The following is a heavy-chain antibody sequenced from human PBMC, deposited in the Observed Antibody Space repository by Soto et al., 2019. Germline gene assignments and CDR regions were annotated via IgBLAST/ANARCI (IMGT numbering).Heavy chain of an antibody. CDR3: ARHKSTVNILDY. CDR2: IYSFGST. CDR1: GGSVSPYY. J-gene: IGHJ4*02. V-gene: IGHV4-59*08. Sequence: QVLLQESGPGLVKSSETLSLTCTVSGGSVSPYYWSWIRQPPGKGLEWIGYIYSFGSTNYNASLESRVRMSVDTSKNQVSLKLTSVTVADTAVYYCARHKSTVNILDYWGQGTLVTVSS. D-gene: IGHD4-17*01.